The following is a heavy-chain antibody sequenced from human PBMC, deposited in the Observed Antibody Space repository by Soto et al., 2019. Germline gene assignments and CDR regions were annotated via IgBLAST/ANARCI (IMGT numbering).Heavy chain of an antibody. CDR1: GYTFTSYG. D-gene: IGHD5-18*01. CDR2: ISAYNGNT. Sequence: QVQLVQSGAEVKKPGASVKVSCKASGYTFTSYGISWVRQAPGQGLEWMGWISAYNGNTNYAQKLQGRVNMTTDTSTSTAYMEPRSLRSDATALTYCASELEAYSYGFIDYCAQGTLVTVSS. V-gene: IGHV1-18*01. CDR3: ASELEAYSYGFIDY. J-gene: IGHJ4*02.